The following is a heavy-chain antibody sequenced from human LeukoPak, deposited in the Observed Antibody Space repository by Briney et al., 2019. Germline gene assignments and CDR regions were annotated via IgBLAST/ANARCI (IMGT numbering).Heavy chain of an antibody. Sequence: SETLSLTCAVSGGSISSSNWWSWVRQPPGKGLEWIGEIHHSGSTNYNPSLKSRVTISVDKSKNQFSLKLSSVTAADTAVYYCASLPQYSSSYKIDYWGQGTLVTVSS. V-gene: IGHV4-4*02. D-gene: IGHD6-13*01. CDR3: ASLPQYSSSYKIDY. CDR1: GGSISSSNW. J-gene: IGHJ4*02. CDR2: IHHSGST.